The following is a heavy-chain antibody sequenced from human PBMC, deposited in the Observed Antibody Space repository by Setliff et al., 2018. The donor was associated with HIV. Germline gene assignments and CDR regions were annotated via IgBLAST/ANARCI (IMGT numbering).Heavy chain of an antibody. V-gene: IGHV4-61*09. J-gene: IGHJ6*02. CDR2: IYTNGYT. CDR3: ARGHCSGTNCYGVDYYGMDV. D-gene: IGHD2-2*01. CDR1: GGSIRSGSYY. Sequence: SETLSLTCTVSGGSIRSGSYYWTWIRQPAGKGPEWIGHIYTNGYTNYNPSLKSRFTISVDTSKNQLSLNLTSVTAADTAVYYCARGHCSGTNCYGVDYYGMDVWGQGTTVTVSS.